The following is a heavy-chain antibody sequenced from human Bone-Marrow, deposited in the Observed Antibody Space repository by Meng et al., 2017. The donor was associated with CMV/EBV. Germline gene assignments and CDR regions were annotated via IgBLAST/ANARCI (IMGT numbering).Heavy chain of an antibody. CDR3: ARGGCSSTSCSTYSYYGMDV. CDR1: GFTFSNYD. V-gene: IGHV3-13*01. D-gene: IGHD2-2*02. J-gene: IGHJ6*02. CDR2: IGTAGDT. Sequence: ESLKISCAASGFTFSNYDMHWLRQPTGKGPEWVSSIGTAGDTYYPGTEKGRFTISRENAKNPLYLQMDSLRAGDTAVYYCARGGCSSTSCSTYSYYGMDVWGQGTTVTVSS.